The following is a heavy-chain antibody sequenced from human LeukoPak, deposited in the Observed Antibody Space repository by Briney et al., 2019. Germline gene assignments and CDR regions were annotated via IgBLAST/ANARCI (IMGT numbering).Heavy chain of an antibody. D-gene: IGHD1-26*01. CDR3: ARGEVGELLFDF. Sequence: PSQTLSLTCTVSGGSVSSGDYYWSWIRQPPGRGLEWIGYIYYSGSTYYNPSLKSRVTISVDTSKNQFSLKLSSVTAADTAVYYCARGEVGELLFDFWGQGTLVTVSS. CDR1: GGSVSSGDYY. V-gene: IGHV4-30-4*08. J-gene: IGHJ4*02. CDR2: IYYSGST.